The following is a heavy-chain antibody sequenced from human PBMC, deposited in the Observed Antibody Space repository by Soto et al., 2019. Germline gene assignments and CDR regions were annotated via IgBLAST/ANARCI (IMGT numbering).Heavy chain of an antibody. CDR2: IKSKTDGGTT. D-gene: IGHD3-22*01. V-gene: IGHV3-15*07. CDR1: GFTFSNAW. CDR3: TTVSLDSSGYYYYYHYYGMDV. Sequence: PGGSLRLSCAASGFTFSNAWMNWIRQAPGKGLEWVGRIKSKTDGGTTDYAAPVKGRFTISRDDSKNTLYLQMNSLKTEDTAVYYCTTVSLDSSGYYYYYHYYGMDVWGQGTTVTVSS. J-gene: IGHJ6*02.